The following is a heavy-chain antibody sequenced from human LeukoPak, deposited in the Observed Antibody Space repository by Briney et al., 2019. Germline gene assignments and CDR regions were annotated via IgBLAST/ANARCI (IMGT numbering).Heavy chain of an antibody. CDR2: ISGSGVST. CDR3: AKQGSSPSAFEY. CDR1: KFTFSSYA. Sequence: PGGSLRLSCAASKFTFSSYAMSWVRQAPGKGLEWVSAISGSGVSTYYADSVKGRFTISRENPKNTLYLQMNSLRAEDTAVYYCAKQGSSPSAFEYWGQGTLVTVSS. D-gene: IGHD1-26*01. V-gene: IGHV3-23*01. J-gene: IGHJ4*02.